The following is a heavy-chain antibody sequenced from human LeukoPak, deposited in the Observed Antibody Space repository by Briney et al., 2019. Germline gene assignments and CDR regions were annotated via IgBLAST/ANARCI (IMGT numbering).Heavy chain of an antibody. Sequence: GGSLRLSCAASGFTFSSSWMSWVRQAPGKGLEWVANIKQDGSEKYYADSVKGRFTISRDKAKNSLYLQMNSLRAEDTAVYYCARRYHYYDSSGRFDYWGQGTLVTVSS. D-gene: IGHD3-22*01. CDR2: IKQDGSEK. V-gene: IGHV3-7*01. CDR3: ARRYHYYDSSGRFDY. CDR1: GFTFSSSW. J-gene: IGHJ4*02.